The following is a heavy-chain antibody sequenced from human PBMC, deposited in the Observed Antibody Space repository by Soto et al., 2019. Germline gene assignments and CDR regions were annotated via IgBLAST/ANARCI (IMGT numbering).Heavy chain of an antibody. CDR3: AKDIQLWSPHDAFDI. Sequence: VQLVESGGGVVQPGRSLRLSCAASGFTFSSYGMHWVRQAPGKGLEWVAVISYDGSNKYYADSVKGRFTISRDNSKNARYLQMNRLRAEDTVVYYCAKDIQLWSPHDAFDIWGQGTMVTVSS. V-gene: IGHV3-30*18. CDR1: GFTFSSYG. CDR2: ISYDGSNK. D-gene: IGHD5-18*01. J-gene: IGHJ3*02.